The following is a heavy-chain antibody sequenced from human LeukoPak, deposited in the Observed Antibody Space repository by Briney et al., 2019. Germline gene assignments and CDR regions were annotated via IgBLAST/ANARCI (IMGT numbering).Heavy chain of an antibody. CDR3: ARDLSMDIGGSDC. J-gene: IGHJ4*02. Sequence: GGSLRLSCAASGFSFSTYAMTWLRQAPGRGLEWVSTTTDSGDSTHYADAVKGRFTMSRDNSKKALYLQLNSLRAEDTAVYYCARDLSMDIGGSDCWGPGTLVTVSP. D-gene: IGHD2-2*03. V-gene: IGHV3-23*01. CDR2: TTDSGDST. CDR1: GFSFSTYA.